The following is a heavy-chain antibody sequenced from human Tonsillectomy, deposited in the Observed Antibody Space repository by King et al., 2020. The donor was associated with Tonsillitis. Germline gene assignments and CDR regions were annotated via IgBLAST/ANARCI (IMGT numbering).Heavy chain of an antibody. Sequence: QLVQSGAEVKKPGASVKVSCTPSGYPFSVYYVHWVRQAPGQGLEWMGWINPKSGDTIYAQKFQDRVTMTRDTTISTAYMELSRLRSDDTAVYYCARATYLLLPPGMDVWGKGTTVTVSS. CDR3: ARATYLLLPPGMDV. V-gene: IGHV1-2*02. CDR1: GYPFSVYY. D-gene: IGHD2-2*01. J-gene: IGHJ6*04. CDR2: INPKSGDT.